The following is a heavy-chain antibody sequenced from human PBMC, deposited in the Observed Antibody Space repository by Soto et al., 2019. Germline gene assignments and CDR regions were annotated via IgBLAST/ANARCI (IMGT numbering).Heavy chain of an antibody. J-gene: IGHJ6*02. CDR2: INPNSGGT. V-gene: IGHV1-2*04. CDR1: GYTFTSNI. D-gene: IGHD6-13*01. CDR3: ARASIAAAGIGMDV. Sequence: ASVKVSCKASGYTFTSNIIHWVRQAPGQGLEWMGWINPNSGGTNYAQKFQGWVTMTRDTSISTAYMELSRLRSDDTAVYYCARASIAAAGIGMDVWGQGTTVTVSS.